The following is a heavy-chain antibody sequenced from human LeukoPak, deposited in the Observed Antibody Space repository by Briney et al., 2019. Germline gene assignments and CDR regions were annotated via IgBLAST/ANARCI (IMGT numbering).Heavy chain of an antibody. V-gene: IGHV3-48*03. CDR2: ISSSGTSM. CDR3: ARVLGIVGG. J-gene: IGHJ4*02. Sequence: PGGSLRLSCAASGFTFSSYEMNWVRPAPGKGLEWVSYISSSGTSMYYADSVKGRFTISRDNAKNSLYLQMNSLRADDTAVYYCARVLGIVGGWGQGTLVTVSS. CDR1: GFTFSSYE. D-gene: IGHD1-26*01.